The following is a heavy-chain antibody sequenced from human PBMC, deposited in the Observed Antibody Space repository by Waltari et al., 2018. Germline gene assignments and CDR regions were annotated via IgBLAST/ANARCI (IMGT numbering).Heavy chain of an antibody. CDR2: IYYSGST. Sequence: QLQLQESGPGLVKPSETLSLTCTVSGGPISSSSYYWGWIRQPPGKGLEWIGSIYYSGSTYYNPSLKSRVTISVDTSKNQFSLKLSSVTAADTAVYYCARQPKRGMDVWGQGTTVTVSS. V-gene: IGHV4-39*07. CDR3: ARQPKRGMDV. CDR1: GGPISSSSYY. J-gene: IGHJ6*02. D-gene: IGHD6-25*01.